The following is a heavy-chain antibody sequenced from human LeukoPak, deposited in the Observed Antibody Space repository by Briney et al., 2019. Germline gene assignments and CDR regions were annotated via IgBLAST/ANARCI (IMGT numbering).Heavy chain of an antibody. J-gene: IGHJ4*02. V-gene: IGHV3-11*06. D-gene: IGHD1-1*01. CDR3: ASVGATGTADY. Sequence: GGSLRLSCAAFGFTFSDYYMSWIRQAPGKGPEWVSYISKSGSDTNFADSVKGRFTISRDNAKNSLYLQMNSLRPEDTAVYYWASVGATGTADYWGQGTLVTVSS. CDR1: GFTFSDYY. CDR2: ISKSGSDT.